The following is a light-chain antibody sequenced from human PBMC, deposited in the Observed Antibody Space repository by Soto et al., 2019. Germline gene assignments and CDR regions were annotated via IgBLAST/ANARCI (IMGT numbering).Light chain of an antibody. Sequence: QSALAQPASVSGSPGQTITISCSGTSTDVAIYNYVSWYQQHPGKAPKLILYDVNNRPSGVSNRFSGSKSGNTASLTISGLQAEDXADYYCSSYSGXSTSVLFGGGTQLTVL. J-gene: IGLJ2*01. CDR1: STDVAIYNY. CDR2: DVN. V-gene: IGLV2-14*03. CDR3: SSYSGXSTSVL.